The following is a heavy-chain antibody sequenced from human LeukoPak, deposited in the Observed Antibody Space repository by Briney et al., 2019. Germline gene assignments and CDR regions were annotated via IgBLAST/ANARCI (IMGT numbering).Heavy chain of an antibody. CDR1: GYTFTGYY. Sequence: GASVKVSCKASGYTFTGYYMHWVRQAPGQGLEWMGWINPNSGGTNYAQKFQGRVTMTRDTSISTAYMELSSLRAEDTAVYYCAKDDGGGNYTYYYYFYMDVWGKGTTVTVSS. CDR3: AKDDGGGNYTYYYYFYMDV. J-gene: IGHJ6*03. CDR2: INPNSGGT. D-gene: IGHD1-26*01. V-gene: IGHV1-2*02.